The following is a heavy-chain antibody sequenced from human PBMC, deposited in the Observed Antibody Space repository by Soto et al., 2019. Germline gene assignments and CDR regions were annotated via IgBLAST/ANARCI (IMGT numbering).Heavy chain of an antibody. CDR2: IYWDDDK. CDR1: GFSLSTSGVG. Sequence: SGPTLVKPTQTLTLTCTFSGFSLSTSGVGVGWIRQPPGKALEWLALIYWDDDKRYSPSLKSRLTITKDTSKNQVVLTMTNMDPVDTATYYCAHSVQYDILTGYLWFNWFDPWGQGTLVTVSS. D-gene: IGHD3-9*01. J-gene: IGHJ5*02. V-gene: IGHV2-5*02. CDR3: AHSVQYDILTGYLWFNWFDP.